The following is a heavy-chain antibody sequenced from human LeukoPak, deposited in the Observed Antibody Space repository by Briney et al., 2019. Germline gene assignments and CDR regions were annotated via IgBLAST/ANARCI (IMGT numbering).Heavy chain of an antibody. CDR2: ISGSGGST. D-gene: IGHD1-26*01. V-gene: IGHV3-23*01. CDR3: AKGSIVGATSYYYLDV. CDR1: GFTLSSYA. Sequence: GGSLRLSCAASGFTLSSYAMSWVRQAPGKGLEWVSAISGSGGSTYYADSVKGRFTISRDNSKNTLYLQMNSLRAEDTAVYYCAKGSIVGATSYYYLDVWGTGTTVTVSS. J-gene: IGHJ6*03.